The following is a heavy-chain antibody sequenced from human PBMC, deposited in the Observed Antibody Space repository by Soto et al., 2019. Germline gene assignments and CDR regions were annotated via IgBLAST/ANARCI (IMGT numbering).Heavy chain of an antibody. V-gene: IGHV3-23*01. Sequence: EVQLLESGGGLVQPGGSLRLSCAASGFTFSSYAMSWVRQAPGKGLEWVSAISGRGGNTYYADSVKGRFTISRDNSKNTLYLQRPSLRAEDTAVYYFANEGGIYRGGSFDYWGQGPLVPVSS. CDR2: ISGRGGNT. CDR1: GFTFSSYA. D-gene: IGHD1-26*01. CDR3: ANEGGIYRGGSFDY. J-gene: IGHJ4*02.